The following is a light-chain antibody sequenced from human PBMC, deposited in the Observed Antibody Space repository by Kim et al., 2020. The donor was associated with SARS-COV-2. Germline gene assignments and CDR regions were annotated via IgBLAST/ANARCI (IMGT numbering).Light chain of an antibody. J-gene: IGLJ3*02. CDR3: QSYESIDMV. Sequence: GKTGTNDCTRSGGSIATNYVQWYQQRPGSAPATVIYEDNQRPSGVPDRFSASIDSSSNSASLTISGLRTEDEADYYGQSYESIDMVFGGGTQLTVL. CDR1: GGSIATNY. CDR2: EDN. V-gene: IGLV6-57*03.